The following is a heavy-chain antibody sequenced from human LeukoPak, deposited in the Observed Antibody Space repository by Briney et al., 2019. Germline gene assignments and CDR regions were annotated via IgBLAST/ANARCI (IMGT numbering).Heavy chain of an antibody. J-gene: IGHJ6*02. CDR3: AGERDVSRCYYPDYYYGMDV. CDR2: ISSSSYI. D-gene: IGHD3-22*01. CDR1: GFTFSSYS. V-gene: IGHV3-21*01. Sequence: GGSLRLSCAASGFTFSSYSMNWVRQAPGKGLEWVSSISSSSYIYYADSVKGRFTISRDNAKNSLYLQMNSLRAEDTAVYYCAGERDVSRCYYPDYYYGMDVWGQGTTVTVSS.